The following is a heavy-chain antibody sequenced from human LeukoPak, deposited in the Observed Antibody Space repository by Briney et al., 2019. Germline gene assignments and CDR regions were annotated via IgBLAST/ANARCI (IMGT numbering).Heavy chain of an antibody. D-gene: IGHD7-27*01. CDR3: AKDGGLWVSAHWGDS. J-gene: IGHJ4*02. Sequence: GGSLRLSCAASGFTFSSYTMSWVRQAPGKGLEWVPTITTSDGNTYYADSVKGRFTVSRDNSKNTLFLQMNSLRAEDTAVYYCAKDGGLWVSAHWGDSWGRGTLVTVSS. CDR1: GFTFSSYT. CDR2: ITTSDGNT. V-gene: IGHV3-23*01.